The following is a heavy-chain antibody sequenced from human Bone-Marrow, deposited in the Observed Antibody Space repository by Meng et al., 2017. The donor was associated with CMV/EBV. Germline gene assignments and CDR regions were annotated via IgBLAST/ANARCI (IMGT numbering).Heavy chain of an antibody. Sequence: GGSLRLSCAASGFSINDYAMTWVRQAPGKGLEWVSAIRGNGDITHYADSVRGRFTISRDNSKNTLYLQMHSLRAEDTAVYYCAKELYDFWSDSYYYGLDVWGHGTTVTVSS. CDR2: IRGNGDIT. V-gene: IGHV3-23*01. D-gene: IGHD3-3*01. CDR3: AKELYDFWSDSYYYGLDV. CDR1: GFSINDYA. J-gene: IGHJ6*02.